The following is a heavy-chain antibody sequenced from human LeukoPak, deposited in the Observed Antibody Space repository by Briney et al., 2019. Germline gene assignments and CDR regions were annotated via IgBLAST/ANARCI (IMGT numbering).Heavy chain of an antibody. CDR3: ARSLGATKIGFDY. V-gene: IGHV1-69*05. CDR2: IIPIFGTA. J-gene: IGHJ4*02. CDR1: GGTFSSYA. D-gene: IGHD1-26*01. Sequence: GASVKVSCKASGGTFSSYAISWVRQAPGQGLEWMGGIIPIFGTANYAQKFQGRVTMTRDTSTSTVYMELSSLRSEDTAVYYCARSLGATKIGFDYWGQGTLVTVSS.